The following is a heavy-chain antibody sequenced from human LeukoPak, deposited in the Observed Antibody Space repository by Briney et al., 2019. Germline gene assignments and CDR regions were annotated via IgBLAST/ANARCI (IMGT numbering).Heavy chain of an antibody. CDR2: IYTSGST. D-gene: IGHD5-18*01. CDR3: AREGVQLWLRAGGFDY. CDR1: GGSVSSYY. V-gene: IGHV4-4*07. Sequence: SETLSLTCTVSGGSVSSYYWSWIRQPAGKGLEWIGRIYTSGSTNYNPSLKSRVTMSVDTSKNQFSLKLSSVTAADTAVYYCAREGVQLWLRAGGFDYWGQGTLVTVSS. J-gene: IGHJ4*02.